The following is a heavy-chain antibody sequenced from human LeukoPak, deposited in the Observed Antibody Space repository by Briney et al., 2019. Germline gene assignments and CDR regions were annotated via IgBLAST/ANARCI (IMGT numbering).Heavy chain of an antibody. CDR2: INPNSGGT. Sequence: GASVKVSCKASGYPLTGYYIHWVRQAPGQGLEWMGWINPNSGGTNYAQKFQGRVTMTSDTSITTAYMDLSRLTSDDTAVYYCAREISDYASAYWGQGTLVTVSS. CDR3: AREISDYASAY. V-gene: IGHV1-2*02. J-gene: IGHJ4*02. D-gene: IGHD4-17*01. CDR1: GYPLTGYY.